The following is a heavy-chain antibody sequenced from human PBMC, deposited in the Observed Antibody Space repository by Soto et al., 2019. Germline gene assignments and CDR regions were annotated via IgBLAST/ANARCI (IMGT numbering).Heavy chain of an antibody. CDR3: ARDIPPILGYCSGGSCPDAFDI. J-gene: IGHJ3*02. CDR2: ISSSSSYI. D-gene: IGHD2-15*01. V-gene: IGHV3-21*01. Sequence: GGSLRLSCAASGFTFSSYSMNWVRQAPGKGLEWVSSISSSSSYIYYADSVKGRFTISRDNAKNSLYLQMNSLRAEDTAVYYCARDIPPILGYCSGGSCPDAFDIWGQGTMVTVSS. CDR1: GFTFSSYS.